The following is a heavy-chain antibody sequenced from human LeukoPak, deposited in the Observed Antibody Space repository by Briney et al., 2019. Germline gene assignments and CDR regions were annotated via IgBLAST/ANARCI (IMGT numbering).Heavy chain of an antibody. CDR2: ISGNGGST. CDR3: AKDGKKHSDTWDFDY. J-gene: IGHJ4*02. V-gene: IGHV3-23*01. D-gene: IGHD2-21*01. Sequence: GGSLRLSCAASGFTFGSYAMRWVRQAPGKGLEWVSGISGNGGSTNYADSVKGRFTISRDNSKNTLYLQMNSLRAEDTAVYYCAKDGKKHSDTWDFDYWGQGTLVTVSS. CDR1: GFTFGSYA.